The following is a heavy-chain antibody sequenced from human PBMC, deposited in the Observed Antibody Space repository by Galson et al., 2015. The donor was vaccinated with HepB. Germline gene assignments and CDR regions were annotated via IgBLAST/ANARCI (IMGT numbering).Heavy chain of an antibody. CDR3: ARSKYYYDSSGYYDYYYYYMDV. D-gene: IGHD3-22*01. CDR1: GYSFTSYW. J-gene: IGHJ6*03. V-gene: IGHV5-51*03. CDR2: IYPGDSDT. Sequence: QSGAEVKKPGESLKISCKGSGYSFTSYWIGWVRQMPGKGLEWMGIIYPGDSDTRYSPSFQGQVTISADKSISTAYLQWSSLKASDTAMYYCARSKYYYDSSGYYDYYYYYMDVWGKGTTVTVSS.